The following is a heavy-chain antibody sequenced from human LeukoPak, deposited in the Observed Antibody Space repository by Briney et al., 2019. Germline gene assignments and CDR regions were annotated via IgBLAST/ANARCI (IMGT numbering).Heavy chain of an antibody. CDR2: ITTISHYI. J-gene: IGHJ5*02. D-gene: IGHD3-10*01. CDR3: ARSGGPGTYHQLRYNWFDP. CDR1: GFTLSDYH. Sequence: GSLRLSCAASGFTLSDYHMNWVRQAPGKGLEWLSSITTISHYIYYAGAVRGRFTISRDNAKNSLYLQTNSLRGEDTAVYYCARSGGPGTYHQLRYNWFDPWGQGTLVTVSS. V-gene: IGHV3-21*01.